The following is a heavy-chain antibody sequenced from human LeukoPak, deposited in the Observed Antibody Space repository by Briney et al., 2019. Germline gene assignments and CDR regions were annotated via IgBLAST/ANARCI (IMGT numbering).Heavy chain of an antibody. D-gene: IGHD3-10*01. CDR2: INSDGSST. Sequence: GGSLRLSCAASGFTFNNYWQHWVRQAPGTGLVWVSRINSDGSSTIYADSVKGRFTISRDNAKNTVYLQMNSLSAEDTAVYYCARGLPSLSYYSWGQGTLVTVSS. CDR3: ARGLPSLSYYS. J-gene: IGHJ4*02. V-gene: IGHV3-74*01. CDR1: GFTFNNYW.